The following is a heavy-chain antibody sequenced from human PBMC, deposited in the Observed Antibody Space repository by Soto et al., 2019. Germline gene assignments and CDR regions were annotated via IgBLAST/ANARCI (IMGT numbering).Heavy chain of an antibody. J-gene: IGHJ5*02. Sequence: PSETLSLTCTVSGDSINNYYWNWIRQPPGKGLEWIVYYYYSGTNYNPSLKSRVTISVDTSKNQFSLKLGSVTAADTAVYYCATSNWFDPWGQGTLVTVSS. CDR3: ATSNWFDP. V-gene: IGHV4-59*08. CDR2: YYYSGT. CDR1: GDSINNYY.